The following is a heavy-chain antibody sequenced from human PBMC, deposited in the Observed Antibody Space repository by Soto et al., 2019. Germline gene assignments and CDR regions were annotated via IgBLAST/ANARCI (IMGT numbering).Heavy chain of an antibody. J-gene: IGHJ6*02. Sequence: GASVKVSCKASGYTFTSYAMNWVRQAPGQGLEWMGWINTNTGNPTYAQGFTGRFVFSLDTSVSTAYLQICSLKAEDTAVYYCATLSGYDYYYYYGMDVWGQGTTVTVS. V-gene: IGHV7-4-1*01. CDR3: ATLSGYDYYYYYGMDV. CDR1: GYTFTSYA. CDR2: INTNTGNP. D-gene: IGHD5-12*01.